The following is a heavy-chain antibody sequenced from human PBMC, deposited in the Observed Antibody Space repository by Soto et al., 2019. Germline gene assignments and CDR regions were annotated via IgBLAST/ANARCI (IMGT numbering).Heavy chain of an antibody. D-gene: IGHD1-1*01. CDR2: IFPADSDT. J-gene: IGHJ4*02. CDR1: GYSFPAFW. CDR3: ARRGAGYNYDY. V-gene: IGHV5-51*01. Sequence: GESLKISCGASGYSFPAFWIGWVRQMPGKGLEWMGIIFPADSDTRYSPSFQGQVTISVDKSISTAYLEWSSLKASDTAMYYCARRGAGYNYDYWGQGTLVTVSS.